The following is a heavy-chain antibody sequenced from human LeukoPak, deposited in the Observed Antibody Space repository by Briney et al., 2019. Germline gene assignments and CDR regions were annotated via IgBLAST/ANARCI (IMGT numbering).Heavy chain of an antibody. CDR1: GGSMTNYY. CDR2: IYYNGNT. J-gene: IGHJ5*02. Sequence: PSETLSLTCTVSGGSMTNYYWSWMRRPPGKGLDGIGSIYYNGNTNYNPSVKSRVTISIDTSKKQFYLGLSSVTAADTALYFCARDNQYNSGWSFDPWGQGILVTVSS. D-gene: IGHD6-19*01. CDR3: ARDNQYNSGWSFDP. V-gene: IGHV4-59*01.